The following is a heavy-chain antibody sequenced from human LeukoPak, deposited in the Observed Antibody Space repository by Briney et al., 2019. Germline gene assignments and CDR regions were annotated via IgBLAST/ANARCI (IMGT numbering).Heavy chain of an antibody. Sequence: GESLKISCKGSGYSFTSYWIGWVRQMPGKGLEWMGIIYPGGSDTRYSPSFQGQVTISVDKSISTAYLQWNSLKASDTAMYYCARRAYYYDSSGYHEYFQHWGQGTLVTVSS. CDR1: GYSFTSYW. D-gene: IGHD3-22*01. J-gene: IGHJ1*01. CDR3: ARRAYYYDSSGYHEYFQH. CDR2: IYPGGSDT. V-gene: IGHV5-51*01.